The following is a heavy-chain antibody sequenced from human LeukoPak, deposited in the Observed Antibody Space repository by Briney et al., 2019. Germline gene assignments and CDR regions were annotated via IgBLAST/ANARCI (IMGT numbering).Heavy chain of an antibody. CDR1: GGSINSGGHY. D-gene: IGHD2-2*03. CDR3: ASTVLDIVVVPAAPSYMDV. J-gene: IGHJ6*03. V-gene: IGHV4-31*03. Sequence: SETLSLTCTVSGGSINSGGHYWSWIRQHPGKGLEWIGYIYYSGTSYYNPSLKSRVTISVDTSKNQFSLKVSSVTAADTAVYYCASTVLDIVVVPAAPSYMDVWGKGTTVTVSS. CDR2: IYYSGTS.